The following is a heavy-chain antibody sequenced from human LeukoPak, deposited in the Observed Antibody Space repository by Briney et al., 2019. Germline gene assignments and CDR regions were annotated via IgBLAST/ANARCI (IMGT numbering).Heavy chain of an antibody. V-gene: IGHV4-4*07. D-gene: IGHD3-22*01. J-gene: IGHJ4*02. CDR1: GGSISSYY. CDR3: ARGQRITMTD. CDR2: IYTSGST. Sequence: SEALSLTCTVSGGSISSYYWSWIRQPAGKGLEWIGRIYTSGSTNYNPSLTSRVTMSVDTSKNQFSLKLSSLTAADTAVYYCARGQRITMTDWGQGTLVTVSS.